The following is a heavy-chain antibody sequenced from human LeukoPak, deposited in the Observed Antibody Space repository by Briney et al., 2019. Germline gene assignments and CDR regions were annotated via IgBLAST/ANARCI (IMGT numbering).Heavy chain of an antibody. V-gene: IGHV4-59*12. CDR2: IYYSGST. CDR3: ARPYYDSSGYYHDAFDI. J-gene: IGHJ3*02. CDR1: GGSISSYY. Sequence: KPSETLSLTCTVSGGSISSYYWSWIRQPPGKGLEWIGYIYYSGSTNYNPSLKSRVTISVDTSKNQFSLKLSSVTAADTAVYYCARPYYDSSGYYHDAFDIWGQGTMVTVSS. D-gene: IGHD3-22*01.